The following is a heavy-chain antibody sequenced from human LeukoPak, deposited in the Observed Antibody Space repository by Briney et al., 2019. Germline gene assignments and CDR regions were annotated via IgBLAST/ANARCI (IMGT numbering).Heavy chain of an antibody. Sequence: ESLKISCKGSGYSFTSYWIGWVRQMPGKGLEWMGIIYPGDSDTRYSPSFQGQVTISADKSISTAYLQWSSLKASDTAMYYCAKIGYCSGGSCYSGPLDYWGQGTLVTVSS. CDR3: AKIGYCSGGSCYSGPLDY. CDR1: GYSFTSYW. J-gene: IGHJ4*02. CDR2: IYPGDSDT. V-gene: IGHV5-51*01. D-gene: IGHD2-15*01.